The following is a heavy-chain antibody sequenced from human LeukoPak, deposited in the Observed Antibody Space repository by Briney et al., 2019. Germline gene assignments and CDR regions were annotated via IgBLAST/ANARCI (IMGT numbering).Heavy chain of an antibody. J-gene: IGHJ4*02. Sequence: GGSLRLSCAASGFTFSSYGMHWVRQAPGKGLDWVAFIRYDGSNKYYADSVKGRFTISRDNSKNTLYLQMNSLRAEDTAVYYCAKGRIFGVVILYYFDYWGQGTLVTVSS. CDR3: AKGRIFGVVILYYFDY. D-gene: IGHD3-3*01. V-gene: IGHV3-30*02. CDR2: IRYDGSNK. CDR1: GFTFSSYG.